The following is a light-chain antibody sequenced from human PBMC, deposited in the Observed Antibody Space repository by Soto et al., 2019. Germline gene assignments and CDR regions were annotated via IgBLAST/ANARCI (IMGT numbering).Light chain of an antibody. J-gene: IGKJ2*01. Sequence: EIVMTQSPATLSVSPGERATLSCRASQSVNSNLAWYQRKPGQAPRLLIYGASTRATGIPARFSGSGSGTEFTLIISSLQSEDFAVYYCQQYNNWPRTFGQGTKLEIK. CDR2: GAS. CDR3: QQYNNWPRT. V-gene: IGKV3-15*01. CDR1: QSVNSN.